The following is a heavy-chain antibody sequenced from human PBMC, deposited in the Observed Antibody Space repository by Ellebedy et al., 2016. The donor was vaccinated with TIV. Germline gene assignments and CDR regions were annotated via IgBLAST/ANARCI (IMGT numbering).Heavy chain of an antibody. D-gene: IGHD3-3*01. CDR1: GYTFTSYY. CDR2: INPSGGST. CDR3: ARGSSSDVDLPQDLWY. J-gene: IGHJ4*02. Sequence: AASVKVSCKASGYTFTSYYMHWARQAPGQGLEWMAIINPSGGSTSYAQKFQGRVTMTRDTSTSTVYMELSSLRSEDTAVYYCARGSSSDVDLPQDLWYWGQGTLVTVSS. V-gene: IGHV1-46*01.